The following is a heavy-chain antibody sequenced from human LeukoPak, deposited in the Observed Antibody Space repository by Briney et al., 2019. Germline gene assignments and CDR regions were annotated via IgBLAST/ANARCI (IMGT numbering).Heavy chain of an antibody. V-gene: IGHV1-69*05. D-gene: IGHD3-10*01. Sequence: SVKVSCKASGGTFSTYAISWVRQAPGQGLDWMGGIIPIFGTANYAQKFQGRVTITTDESTSTAYMELSSLRSEDTAVYYCATNAFGYYYYYMDVWGKGTTVTVSS. J-gene: IGHJ6*03. CDR1: GGTFSTYA. CDR2: IIPIFGTA. CDR3: ATNAFGYYYYYMDV.